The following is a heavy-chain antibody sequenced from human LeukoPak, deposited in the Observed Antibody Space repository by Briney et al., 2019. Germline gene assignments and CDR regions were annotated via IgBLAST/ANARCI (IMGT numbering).Heavy chain of an antibody. CDR2: IYYSGST. D-gene: IGHD5-12*01. CDR3: ARLGGLGYSGYAINY. CDR1: GGSISSYY. J-gene: IGHJ4*02. Sequence: PSETLSLTCTVSGGSISSYYWSWIRQPPGKGLEWIWYIYYSGSTNYNPSLKSRVTISVDTSKNQFSLKLSSVTAADTAVYYCARLGGLGYSGYAINYWGQGTLVTVSS. V-gene: IGHV4-59*01.